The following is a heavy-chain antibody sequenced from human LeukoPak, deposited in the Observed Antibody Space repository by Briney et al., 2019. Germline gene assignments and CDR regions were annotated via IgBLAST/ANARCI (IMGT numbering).Heavy chain of an antibody. CDR3: ARVFGSYCSSTSCYYNWFDP. D-gene: IGHD2-2*01. J-gene: IGHJ5*02. CDR2: IYYSGST. V-gene: IGHV4-59*01. CDR1: GGSISSYY. Sequence: SETLSLTCTVSGGSISSYYWSWIRQPPGKGLEWIGYIYYSGSTNYNPSLKSRVTISVDTSKNQFSLKLSSVTAADTAVYYCARVFGSYCSSTSCYYNWFDPWGQGTLVTLSS.